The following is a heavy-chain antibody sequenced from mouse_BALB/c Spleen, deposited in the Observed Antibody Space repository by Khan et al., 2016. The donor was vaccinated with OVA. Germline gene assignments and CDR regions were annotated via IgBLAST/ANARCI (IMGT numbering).Heavy chain of an antibody. Sequence: EVKLLESGPELVKPGASVKISCKTSGYTFPEYTVHWVKQSLGKSLDWIGVINPKNGGTAYNQKFKGKATLTVDKSSSTAYMEFRSLTSEDSAVYYWARDAGRSWGQGTSVTVAS. D-gene: IGHD3-3*01. J-gene: IGHJ4*01. V-gene: IGHV1-18*01. CDR2: INPKNGGT. CDR3: ARDAGRS. CDR1: GYTFPEYT.